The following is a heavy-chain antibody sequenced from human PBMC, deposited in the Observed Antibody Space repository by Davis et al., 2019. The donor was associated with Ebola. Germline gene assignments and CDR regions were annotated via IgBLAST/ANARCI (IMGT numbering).Heavy chain of an antibody. V-gene: IGHV3-7*03. CDR1: GFTFSNSW. D-gene: IGHD6-19*01. Sequence: PGGSLRLSCAASGFTFSNSWMSWARQAPGKGLECVAHIKEDGSKEFYVDSVKGRFTISRDNAKSSLYLQMNSLRAEDTAVFYCAKRATVKVAGANYYNAMDVWGKGTTVTVSS. J-gene: IGHJ6*04. CDR3: AKRATVKVAGANYYNAMDV. CDR2: IKEDGSKE.